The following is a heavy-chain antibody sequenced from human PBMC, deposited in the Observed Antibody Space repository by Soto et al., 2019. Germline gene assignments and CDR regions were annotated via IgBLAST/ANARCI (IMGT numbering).Heavy chain of an antibody. V-gene: IGHV4-31*03. CDR3: ARDRGCSSTSCYSGGLTGHRENWFDP. CDR1: GGSISGGGYY. D-gene: IGHD2-2*01. Sequence: PSDTLSLTCTVSGGSISGGGYYWSWIRQHPGKGLEWIGYIYYSGSTYYNPSLKSRVTISVDTSKNQFSLKLSSVTAADTAVYYCARDRGCSSTSCYSGGLTGHRENWFDPWGQGTLVTVSS. J-gene: IGHJ5*02. CDR2: IYYSGST.